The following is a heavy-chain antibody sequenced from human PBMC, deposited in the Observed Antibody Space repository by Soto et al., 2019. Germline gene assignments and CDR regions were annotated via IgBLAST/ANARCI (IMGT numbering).Heavy chain of an antibody. J-gene: IGHJ5*02. Sequence: GASVKVSCKASGYTFTGYYMHWVRQAPGQGLEWMGWINPNSGGTNYAQKFQGRVTMTRDTSISTAYMELSRLRSDDTAVYYCARSGWTTVRGVVRNWFDPWGQGTLVNVSS. V-gene: IGHV1-2*02. CDR2: INPNSGGT. CDR1: GYTFTGYY. CDR3: ARSGWTTVRGVVRNWFDP. D-gene: IGHD3-10*01.